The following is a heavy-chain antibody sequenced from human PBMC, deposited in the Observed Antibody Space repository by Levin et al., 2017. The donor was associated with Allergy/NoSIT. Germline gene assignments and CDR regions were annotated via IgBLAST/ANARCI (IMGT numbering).Heavy chain of an antibody. D-gene: IGHD6-13*01. CDR2: IKSKTDGGTT. Sequence: GGSLRLSCAASGFTFSNAWMSWVRQAPGKGLEWVGRIKSKTDGGTTDYAAPVKGRFTISRDDSKNTLYLQMNSLKTEDTAVYYCTTEGIAAAGTYFDYWGQGTLVTVSS. CDR1: GFTFSNAW. V-gene: IGHV3-15*01. J-gene: IGHJ4*02. CDR3: TTEGIAAAGTYFDY.